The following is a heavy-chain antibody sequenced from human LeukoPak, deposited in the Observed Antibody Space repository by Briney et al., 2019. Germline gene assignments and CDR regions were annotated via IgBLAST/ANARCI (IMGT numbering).Heavy chain of an antibody. V-gene: IGHV3-53*01. CDR1: GFTVSSNY. J-gene: IGHJ3*02. D-gene: IGHD6-13*01. CDR2: IYSGGST. CDR3: ARTYSSSWGAFDI. Sequence: QAGGSLRLSCAASGFTVSSNYMSWVRQAPGKGLEWVSVIYSGGSTYYADSVKGRFTISRDNAKNSLYLQMNSLRAEDTAVYYCARTYSSSWGAFDIWGQGTMVTVSS.